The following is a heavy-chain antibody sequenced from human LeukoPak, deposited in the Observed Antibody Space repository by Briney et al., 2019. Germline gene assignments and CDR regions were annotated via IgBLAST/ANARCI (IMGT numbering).Heavy chain of an antibody. D-gene: IGHD2-21*01. CDR1: GFSFRSCW. CDR3: ARVAWPHYFDY. J-gene: IGHJ4*02. CDR2: IKEDGSEK. Sequence: PGGSLRLSCAASGFSFRSCWMSWVRQALGKGLEWVSNIKEDGSEKYYVDSVKGRFTISRDNAENALYLQMNSLRAEDTAVYYCARVAWPHYFDYWGQGTLVTVSS. V-gene: IGHV3-7*01.